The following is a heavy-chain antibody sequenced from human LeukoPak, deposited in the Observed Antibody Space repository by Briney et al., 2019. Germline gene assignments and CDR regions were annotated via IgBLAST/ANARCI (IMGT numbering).Heavy chain of an antibody. J-gene: IGHJ4*02. CDR2: IRYDGSNK. CDR1: GFTFSNYA. V-gene: IGHV3-30*02. D-gene: IGHD6-6*01. CDR3: AKAIHSSSSGVVDH. Sequence: PGGSLRLSCAASGFTFSNYAMHWVRQAPGKGLEWVTFIRYDGSNKYYAESVKGRFTISRDNSKNTLYLQMSSLRAEDTAVYYCAKAIHSSSSGVVDHWGQGTLVTVSS.